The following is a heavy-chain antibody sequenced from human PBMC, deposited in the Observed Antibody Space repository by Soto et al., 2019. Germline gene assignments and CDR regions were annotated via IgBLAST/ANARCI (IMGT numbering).Heavy chain of an antibody. D-gene: IGHD1-1*01. Sequence: EVQLVESGGGLVQPGGSLRISCAASGFTFSNYWMYWVRKVPGKGLVWVSRIAADGSNTAYADSVEGRFSISRDNAKNTLYRQMNSLRPDDTALYYCAKTRGPFLRDGLDYWGQGTLVTVPP. V-gene: IGHV3-74*01. J-gene: IGHJ1*01. CDR2: IAADGSNT. CDR1: GFTFSNYW. CDR3: AKTRGPFLRDGLDY.